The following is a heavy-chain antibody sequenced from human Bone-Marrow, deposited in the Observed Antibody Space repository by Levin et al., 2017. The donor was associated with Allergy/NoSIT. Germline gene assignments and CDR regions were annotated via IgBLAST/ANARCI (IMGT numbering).Heavy chain of an antibody. CDR1: GFSFSDHY. Sequence: GESLKISCAASGFSFSDHYMDWVRPAPGKGLEWVGRTRNKANSYTTEYAASVKGRFSVSRDDSKNSLFLQMNSLKTEDTAVYFCARVYSSTWSGGYFDYWGQGALVTVSS. D-gene: IGHD6-13*01. CDR2: TRNKANSYTT. J-gene: IGHJ4*02. CDR3: ARVYSSTWSGGYFDY. V-gene: IGHV3-72*01.